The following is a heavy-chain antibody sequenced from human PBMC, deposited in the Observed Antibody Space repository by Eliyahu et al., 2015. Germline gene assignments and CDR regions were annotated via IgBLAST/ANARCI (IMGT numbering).Heavy chain of an antibody. CDR2: IYSGGST. V-gene: IGHV3-53*04. J-gene: IGHJ6*03. D-gene: IGHD5-12*01. Sequence: EVQLVESGGGLVQPGGSLXLSCAASGFTVSSNYMSWVRQAPGKGLEWVSVIYSGGSTYYADSVKGRFTISRHNSKNTLYLQMNSLRAEDTAVYYCARDGSGYDRGYYYYMDVWGKGTTVTVSS. CDR1: GFTVSSNY. CDR3: ARDGSGYDRGYYYYMDV.